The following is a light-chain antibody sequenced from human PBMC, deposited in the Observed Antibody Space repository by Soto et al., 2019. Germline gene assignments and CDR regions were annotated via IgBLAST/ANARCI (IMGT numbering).Light chain of an antibody. CDR3: SSFRTGSVVL. J-gene: IGLJ3*02. Sequence: QSALTQPASVSGSPGQTITISCTGTSSDVGGYNYVSWYQQHPGKAPTLVIYGVSHRPSGVSARFSGSKFQNTASLTISGLQAEDEADYYCSSFRTGSVVLFGGGTKLTVL. CDR2: GVS. V-gene: IGLV2-14*01. CDR1: SSDVGGYNY.